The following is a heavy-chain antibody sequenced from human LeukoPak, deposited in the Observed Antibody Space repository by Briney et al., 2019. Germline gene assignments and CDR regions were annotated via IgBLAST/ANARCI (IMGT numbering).Heavy chain of an antibody. CDR2: IYSSGST. Sequence: SETLSLTCSVSGGSINSGSYYWSWIRQPAGKGLEWIGRIYSSGSTNYNSSLKSRVTISGDTSKNQFSLNLTSVTAADTAVYYCARAMSIAARLQTIFDYWGQGTLVTVSS. CDR3: ARAMSIAARLQTIFDY. CDR1: GGSINSGSYY. D-gene: IGHD6-6*01. V-gene: IGHV4-61*02. J-gene: IGHJ4*02.